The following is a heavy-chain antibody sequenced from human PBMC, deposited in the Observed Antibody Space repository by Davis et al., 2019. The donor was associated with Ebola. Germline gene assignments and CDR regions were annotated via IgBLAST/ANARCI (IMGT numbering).Heavy chain of an antibody. CDR2: INHSGST. D-gene: IGHD3-10*01. CDR3: ARDLSYYYGSESGFDP. CDR1: GGSFSGYY. V-gene: IGHV4-34*01. Sequence: MPSETLSLTCAVYGGSFSGYYWSWIRQPPGKGLEWIGEINHSGSTNYNPSLKSRVTISVDKSKNQFSLKLSSVTAADTAVYYCARDLSYYYGSESGFDPWGQGTLVTVSS. J-gene: IGHJ5*02.